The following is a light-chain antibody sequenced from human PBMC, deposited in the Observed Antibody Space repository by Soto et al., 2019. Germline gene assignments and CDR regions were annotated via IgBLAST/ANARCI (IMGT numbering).Light chain of an antibody. J-gene: IGLJ1*01. V-gene: IGLV2-14*01. CDR2: EDD. Sequence: QSALTQPASVSGSPGQSITISCTGTSSDVGFYNYVSWYQQQHPNTAPKLIIYEDDHRPSGVYLRFSASKAGNTASLTISGLLAEDEADYYCSSYARGSTYVFGTGTKLTVL. CDR1: SSDVGFYNY. CDR3: SSYARGSTYV.